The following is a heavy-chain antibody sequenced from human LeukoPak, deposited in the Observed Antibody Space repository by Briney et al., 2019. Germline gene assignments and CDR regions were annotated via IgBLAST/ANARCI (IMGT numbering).Heavy chain of an antibody. Sequence: GGSLRLSCAASGFTVSSNYMSWVRQAPGKGLEWVSVIYSGGSTYYADSVKGRFTISRDNSKNTLYLQMNSLRAEDTAVYYCTTFGYSGYGGFDYWGQGTLVTVSS. D-gene: IGHD5-12*01. CDR2: IYSGGST. V-gene: IGHV3-53*05. CDR3: TTFGYSGYGGFDY. CDR1: GFTVSSNY. J-gene: IGHJ4*02.